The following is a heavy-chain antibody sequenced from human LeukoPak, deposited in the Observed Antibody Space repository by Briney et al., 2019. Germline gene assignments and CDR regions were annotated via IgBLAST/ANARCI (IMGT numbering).Heavy chain of an antibody. V-gene: IGHV4-30-4*01. Sequence: PSQTLSLTCTVSGGSISSGDYYWSWIRQPPGKGLEWIGYIYYSGSTYYNPSLKSRVTISVDMSKNQFSLKLSSVTAADTAVYYCARVPREYYGMDVWGKGTTVTVSS. J-gene: IGHJ6*04. CDR2: IYYSGST. CDR1: GGSISSGDYY. CDR3: ARVPREYYGMDV. D-gene: IGHD1-26*01.